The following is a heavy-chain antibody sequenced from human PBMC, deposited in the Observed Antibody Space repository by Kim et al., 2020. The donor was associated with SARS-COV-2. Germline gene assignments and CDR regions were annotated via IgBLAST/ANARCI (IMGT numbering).Heavy chain of an antibody. CDR3: AKDRGYSSDYFDY. D-gene: IGHD5-18*01. V-gene: IGHV3-30*02. Sequence: FADSVNGRVTISREKSKNRLYLQMNSVRAEDSGVYYCAKDRGYSSDYFDYWGQGTLVTVSS. J-gene: IGHJ4*02.